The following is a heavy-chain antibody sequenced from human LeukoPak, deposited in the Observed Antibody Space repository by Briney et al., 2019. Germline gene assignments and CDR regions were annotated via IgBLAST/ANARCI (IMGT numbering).Heavy chain of an antibody. CDR1: GFTFSSYS. Sequence: GGSLRLSCAASGFTFSSYSMNWVRQAAGKVLEWVSYISSSSSYIYYADSVKGRFTISRDNAKNSLYLQMNSLRAEDTAVYYCAKVLEQLVPDYWGQGTLVTVSS. CDR2: ISSSSSYI. V-gene: IGHV3-21*01. J-gene: IGHJ4*02. CDR3: AKVLEQLVPDY. D-gene: IGHD6-6*01.